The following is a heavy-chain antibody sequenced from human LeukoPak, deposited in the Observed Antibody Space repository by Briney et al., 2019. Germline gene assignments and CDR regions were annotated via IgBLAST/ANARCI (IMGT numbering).Heavy chain of an antibody. Sequence: ASLKVSCKPSGYTFIGYYMHWLRQAPGPRLECIGWLNPNSGGTNHARKFQGRVGMTRDWSISTVYMALSRLRSDDTAVYYCARDSCSSTSCLSIDDYWGQGTLVTVSS. V-gene: IGHV1-2*02. CDR1: GYTFIGYY. J-gene: IGHJ4*02. CDR3: ARDSCSSTSCLSIDDY. CDR2: LNPNSGGT. D-gene: IGHD2-2*01.